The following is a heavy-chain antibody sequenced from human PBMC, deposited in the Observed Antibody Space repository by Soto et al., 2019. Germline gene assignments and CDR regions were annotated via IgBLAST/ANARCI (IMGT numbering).Heavy chain of an antibody. J-gene: IGHJ6*02. D-gene: IGHD6-13*01. CDR2: IYPGDSDT. CDR3: ARTSAAGKYYYGMDV. V-gene: IGHV5-51*01. Sequence: GESLKISCKGSGYSFTSYWIGWVRQMPGKGLEWMGIIYPGDSDTRYSPSFHGQVTISADKSISTAYLQWSSLKASDTAMYYCARTSAAGKYYYGMDVWGQGTLVTVSS. CDR1: GYSFTSYW.